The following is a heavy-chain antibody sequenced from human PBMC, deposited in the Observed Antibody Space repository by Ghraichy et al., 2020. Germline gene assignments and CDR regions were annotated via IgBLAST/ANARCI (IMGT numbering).Heavy chain of an antibody. CDR3: ETDLGWELLRTY. V-gene: IGHV3-48*01. CDR2: IRSSSSTI. Sequence: GGSLRLSCVASGFTFSSYNMYWVRQAPGQGQEWDSYIRSSSSTIYYEDSVKGRFTISRDNARNSLYLQRNSLRAVDTAVYYCETDLGWELLRTYWGEGTLVPVSS. J-gene: IGHJ4*02. D-gene: IGHD1-26*01. CDR1: GFTFSSYN.